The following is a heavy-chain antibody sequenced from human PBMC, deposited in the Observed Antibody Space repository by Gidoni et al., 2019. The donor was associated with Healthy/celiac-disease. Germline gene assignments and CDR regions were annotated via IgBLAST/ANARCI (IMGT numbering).Heavy chain of an antibody. D-gene: IGHD3-22*01. Sequence: QVQLVQSGAAVKKPGSSVKVSCKASGGTFSSYATSWVRQAPGQGLAWMGGIIPIFGTANYAQKFQGRVTITADESTSTAYMELSSLRSEDTAVYYCAGGYYDSSGYYGAFDIWGQGTMVTVSS. V-gene: IGHV1-69*01. CDR1: GGTFSSYA. J-gene: IGHJ3*02. CDR3: AGGYYDSSGYYGAFDI. CDR2: IIPIFGTA.